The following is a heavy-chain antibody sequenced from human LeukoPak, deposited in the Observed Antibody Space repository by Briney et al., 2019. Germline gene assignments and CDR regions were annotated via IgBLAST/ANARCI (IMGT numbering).Heavy chain of an antibody. D-gene: IGHD6-13*01. CDR1: GGSFSGYY. CDR2: INHSGST. Sequence: SETLSLTCGVYGGSFSGYYWNWIRQPPGKGLEWIGEINHSGSTNYNPSLKSRVTTSVDTSKNQISLKLSSVTAADTAVYYCAKEANIAAAIVWFDPWGQGTLVTVSS. CDR3: AKEANIAAAIVWFDP. J-gene: IGHJ5*02. V-gene: IGHV4-34*01.